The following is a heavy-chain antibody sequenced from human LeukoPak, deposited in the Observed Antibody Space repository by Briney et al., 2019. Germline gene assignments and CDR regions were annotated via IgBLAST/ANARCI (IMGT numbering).Heavy chain of an antibody. Sequence: KPSETLSLTCTVSGYSISRGYYWGWIRQPPGKGLEWIGSIYHSGSTYYNPSLKSRATISVDTSKNQFSLKLSSVTAADTAVYYCARDVPGRDYYDSSGPGWGQGTLVTVSS. J-gene: IGHJ4*02. CDR3: ARDVPGRDYYDSSGPG. V-gene: IGHV4-38-2*02. D-gene: IGHD3-22*01. CDR2: IYHSGST. CDR1: GYSISRGYY.